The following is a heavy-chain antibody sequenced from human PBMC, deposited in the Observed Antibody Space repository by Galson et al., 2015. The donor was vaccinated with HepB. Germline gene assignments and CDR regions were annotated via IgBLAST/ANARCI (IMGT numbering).Heavy chain of an antibody. CDR3: ARQGHYCSGGNCYSGNWFDP. CDR1: GYNFTSYW. J-gene: IGHJ5*02. Sequence: QSGAEVKKPGESLKISCETSGYNFTSYWIAWVRQMPGKGLEWMGIIYPGDSDTRHNPSFQGQVTISADKSISTVYLQWRSLKASDSTIYYCARQGHYCSGGNCYSGNWFDPWGQGTLVTVSS. CDR2: IYPGDSDT. D-gene: IGHD2-15*01. V-gene: IGHV5-51*01.